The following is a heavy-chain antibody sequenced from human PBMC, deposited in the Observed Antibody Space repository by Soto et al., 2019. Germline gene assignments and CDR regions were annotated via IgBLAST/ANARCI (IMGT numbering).Heavy chain of an antibody. J-gene: IGHJ4*02. CDR2: INPGAGST. Sequence: GASVKVSCKASGYTFTSYFLHWVRQAPGQGLEWMGIINPGAGSTTYAQNFQGRVTMTSDTSTSTAYMELSSLRSEDTAVYYCARDRNGDYVGYWGQGTLVTVPQ. CDR3: ARDRNGDYVGY. V-gene: IGHV1-46*01. CDR1: GYTFTSYF. D-gene: IGHD1-1*01.